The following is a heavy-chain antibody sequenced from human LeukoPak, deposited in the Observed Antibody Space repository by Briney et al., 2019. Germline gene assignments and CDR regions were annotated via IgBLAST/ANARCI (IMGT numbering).Heavy chain of an antibody. V-gene: IGHV3-23*03. CDR3: AKHNHWEAAAEFDY. Sequence: GGSLRLSCAASGFTFSSYAMTWVRQAPGKGLEWVSLIYSGGSTYYSDSVKGRFTISIDNSKNTLYLQMNSLRAEDTAVYYCAKHNHWEAAAEFDYWGQGTLVTVSS. D-gene: IGHD6-13*01. CDR1: GFTFSSYA. CDR2: IYSGGST. J-gene: IGHJ4*02.